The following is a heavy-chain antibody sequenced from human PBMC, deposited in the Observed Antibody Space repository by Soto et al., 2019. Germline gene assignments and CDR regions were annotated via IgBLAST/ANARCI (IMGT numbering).Heavy chain of an antibody. V-gene: IGHV3-49*03. CDR1: GFTFGDYA. Sequence: PGGSLRLSCTASGFTFGDYAMSWFRQAPGKGLEWVGFIRSKAYGGTTEYAASVKGRFTISRDDSKSIAYLQMNSLKTEDTAVYYCTRDPQDCSSTSCPAFDPWGQGTLVTVSS. CDR3: TRDPQDCSSTSCPAFDP. J-gene: IGHJ5*02. D-gene: IGHD2-2*01. CDR2: IRSKAYGGTT.